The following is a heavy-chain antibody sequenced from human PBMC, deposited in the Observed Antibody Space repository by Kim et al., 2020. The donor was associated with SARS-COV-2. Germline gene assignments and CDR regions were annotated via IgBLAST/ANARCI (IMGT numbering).Heavy chain of an antibody. CDR1: GFTFSSYW. D-gene: IGHD3-22*01. Sequence: GGSLRLSCAASGFTFSSYWMSWVRQAPGKGLEWVANIKQDGSEKYYVDSVKGRFTISRDNAKNSLYLQMNSLRAEDTAVYYCARGDPSYYYDSTIDYWGQGTLVTVSS. J-gene: IGHJ4*02. CDR3: ARGDPSYYYDSTIDY. CDR2: IKQDGSEK. V-gene: IGHV3-7*01.